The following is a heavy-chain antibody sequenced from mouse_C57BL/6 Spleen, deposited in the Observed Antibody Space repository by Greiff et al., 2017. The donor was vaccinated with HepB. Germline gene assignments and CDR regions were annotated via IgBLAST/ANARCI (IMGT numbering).Heavy chain of an antibody. V-gene: IGHV1-15*01. CDR1: GYTFTDYE. CDR2: IDPETGGT. D-gene: IGHD1-1*02. Sequence: VQLQQSGAELVRPGASVTLSCKASGYTFTDYEMHWVKQTPVHGLEWIGAIDPETGGTAYNQKFKGKAILTADKSSSTAYMELRSLTSEDSAVYYCTPLSLWSNWFAYWGQGTLVTVSA. CDR3: TPLSLWSNWFAY. J-gene: IGHJ3*01.